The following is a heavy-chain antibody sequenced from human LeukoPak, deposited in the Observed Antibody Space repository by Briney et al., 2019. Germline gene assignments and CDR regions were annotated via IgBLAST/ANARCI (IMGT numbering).Heavy chain of an antibody. D-gene: IGHD5-12*01. J-gene: IGHJ5*02. CDR3: ARDNSVGDSAWWFDP. V-gene: IGHV1-46*01. CDR2: INPSGDNT. Sequence: RRASVKVSCKASGYTFTNNFMHWVRQAPGQGLEWMGIINPSGDNTWYAQKFQGRVTMTRDMATSTNYMEVSSLRSEDTAVYYCARDNSVGDSAWWFDPWGQGTLVTVSS. CDR1: GYTFTNNF.